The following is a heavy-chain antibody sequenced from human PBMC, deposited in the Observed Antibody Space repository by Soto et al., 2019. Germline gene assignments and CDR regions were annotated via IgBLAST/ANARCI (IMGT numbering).Heavy chain of an antibody. CDR2: ISYDGRNK. CDR3: AKDTYYHDTSGYYIFDY. Sequence: GGSLRLSCAASGFTFSSYGIHWVRQAPGKGLEWVAVISYDGRNKQYADSVKGRFTIARDNSKNTLYLLMDSLRAEDTAVYYCAKDTYYHDTSGYYIFDYWGQGT. V-gene: IGHV3-30*18. CDR1: GFTFSSYG. J-gene: IGHJ4*02. D-gene: IGHD3-22*01.